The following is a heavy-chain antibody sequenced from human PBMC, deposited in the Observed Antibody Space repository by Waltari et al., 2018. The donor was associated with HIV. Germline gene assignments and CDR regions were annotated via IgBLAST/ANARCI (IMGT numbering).Heavy chain of an antibody. J-gene: IGHJ5*02. D-gene: IGHD3-10*01. V-gene: IGHV1-2*02. CDR1: GYSFSAYY. CDR2: INPKSGGT. CDR3: ARDMNYYGSGRGWFDP. Sequence: QVQLVQSGAEVKSLGASVKVSCQASGYSFSAYYLHWVRQAPGQGVEWMGWINPKSGGTKYAEKVQGRVTMTRDTSITTVYMELNSLMSDDTAVYYCARDMNYYGSGRGWFDPWGQGTLVTVSS.